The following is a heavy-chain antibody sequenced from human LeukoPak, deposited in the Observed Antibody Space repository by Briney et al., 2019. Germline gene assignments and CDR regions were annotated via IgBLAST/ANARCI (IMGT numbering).Heavy chain of an antibody. D-gene: IGHD2-15*01. CDR2: IYYSGST. V-gene: IGHV4-39*07. CDR3: ARGDLGYCSGGSCYLYYFDY. J-gene: IGHJ4*02. CDR1: GGSISSSSYY. Sequence: SETLSLTCTVSGGSISSSSYYWGWIRQPPGKGLEWIGSIYYSGSTYYNPSLKSRVTISVDTSKNQFSLKLNSVTAADTAVYYCARGDLGYCSGGSCYLYYFDYWGQGTLVTVSS.